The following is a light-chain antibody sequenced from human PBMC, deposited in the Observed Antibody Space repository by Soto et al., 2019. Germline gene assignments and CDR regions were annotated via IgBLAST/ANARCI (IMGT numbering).Light chain of an antibody. CDR2: GAS. V-gene: IGKV3-20*01. CDR1: QSVSSSY. CDR3: LQYGTSPYT. J-gene: IGKJ2*01. Sequence: EIVLTQSPGTLSLSPGERATLSCRASQSVSSSYFAWYQQKPGQAPRLLIYGASSRATGIPDRFSGSGSGTDFTLTISRLEPEDFVVYYCLQYGTSPYTFGQGTKLDIK.